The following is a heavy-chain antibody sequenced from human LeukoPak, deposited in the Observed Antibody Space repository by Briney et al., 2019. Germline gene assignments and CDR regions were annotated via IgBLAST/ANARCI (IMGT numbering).Heavy chain of an antibody. V-gene: IGHV3-15*01. CDR2: ITWKADGGTT. CDR3: APGLLDY. J-gene: IGHJ4*02. CDR1: GFTFSNAG. Sequence: GGSLRLSCAASGFTFSNAGMSWVRQAPGKGLEWVGCITWKADGGTTDDAAPVEGRFTISRDDSKNTLYLQMNSLKTQDTALYYCAPGLLDYWGQGTMVTVSS.